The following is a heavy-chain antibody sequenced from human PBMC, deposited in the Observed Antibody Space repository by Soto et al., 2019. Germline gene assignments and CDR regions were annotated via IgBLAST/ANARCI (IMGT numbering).Heavy chain of an antibody. V-gene: IGHV1-69*13. D-gene: IGHD5-18*01. CDR1: GGTFSSYA. CDR2: IIPIFGTA. CDR3: ARGVQLWYDRYYFDY. Sequence: SVKVSCKASGGTFSSYAISWVRQAPGQGLEWMGGIIPIFGTANYAQKFQGRVTITADESTSTAYMELSSLRSEDTAVYYCARGVQLWYDRYYFDYWGQGALVTVSS. J-gene: IGHJ4*02.